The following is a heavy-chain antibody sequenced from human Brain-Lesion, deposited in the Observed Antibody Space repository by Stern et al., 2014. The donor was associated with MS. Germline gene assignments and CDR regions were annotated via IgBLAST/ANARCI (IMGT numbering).Heavy chain of an antibody. V-gene: IGHV4-61*02. CDR1: GGSISSGGYY. CDR3: ARGRVVPGFQYYATDV. J-gene: IGHJ6*02. D-gene: IGHD2-2*01. CDR2: IFNSGST. Sequence: QLQLQESGPGLVKPSQTLSLSCTVSGGSISSGGYYWSWIRQPAGKGLEWIGRIFNSGSTRYNPSLKSRVTISIDTSKNPFPLRLNSRTAADTAVYYCARGRVVPGFQYYATDVWGQGTTVIVSS.